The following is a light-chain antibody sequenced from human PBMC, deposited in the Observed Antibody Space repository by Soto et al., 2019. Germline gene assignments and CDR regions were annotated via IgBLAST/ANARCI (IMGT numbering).Light chain of an antibody. Sequence: EIVLTQSPATLSLSPGERATLSCRASQSVSSYLAWYQQQPGQAPRRLIYDASNRATGIPARFSGSGSGTDFTLTISSLEPEDFAVYYCQQRSNWPPWTFGQGTKVEIK. V-gene: IGKV3-11*01. CDR1: QSVSSY. CDR2: DAS. J-gene: IGKJ1*01. CDR3: QQRSNWPPWT.